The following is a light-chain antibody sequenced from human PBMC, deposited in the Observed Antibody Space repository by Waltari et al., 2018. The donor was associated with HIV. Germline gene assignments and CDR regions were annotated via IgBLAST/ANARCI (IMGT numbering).Light chain of an antibody. CDR1: SSNIGKNY. Sequence: QSVLTQPPSVSAAPGQKVTISCSGSSSNIGKNYGSWYQQLPGTAPKLLIYDNNKRPSGIPDRFSGSKSGTSATLGITGLQTGDEADYYCGTWDSSLSAGVFGGGTKLTVL. V-gene: IGLV1-51*01. CDR2: DNN. CDR3: GTWDSSLSAGV. J-gene: IGLJ3*02.